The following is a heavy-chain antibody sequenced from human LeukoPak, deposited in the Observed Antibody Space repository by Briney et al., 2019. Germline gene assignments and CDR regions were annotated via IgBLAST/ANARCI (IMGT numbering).Heavy chain of an antibody. Sequence: SETLSLTCTVSGGSIGGSSYYWGWIRRPPGKRLEWIGTIYYSGTTYYNPSLKSRVTISVDTSKNQFSLKLNSVTAADTGLYHCARRATVVIAGWFGPWGQGAQVTVSS. CDR2: IYYSGTT. J-gene: IGHJ5*02. CDR1: GGSIGGSSYY. V-gene: IGHV4-39*01. D-gene: IGHD2-21*01. CDR3: ARRATVVIAGWFGP.